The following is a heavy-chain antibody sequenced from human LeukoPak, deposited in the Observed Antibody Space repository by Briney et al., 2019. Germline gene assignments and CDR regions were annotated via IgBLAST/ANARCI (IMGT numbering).Heavy chain of an antibody. CDR2: IYYSGST. V-gene: IGHV4-30-4*08. Sequence: SETLSLTCTVSGGSISSGDYYWSWIRQPPGKGLEWIGYIYYSGSTYYNPSLKSRVTISVDTSKNQFSLKLSSVTAADTAVYYCARAWIGDKSGTHGYWGQGTLVTVSS. D-gene: IGHD1-1*01. CDR1: GGSISSGDYY. J-gene: IGHJ4*02. CDR3: ARAWIGDKSGTHGY.